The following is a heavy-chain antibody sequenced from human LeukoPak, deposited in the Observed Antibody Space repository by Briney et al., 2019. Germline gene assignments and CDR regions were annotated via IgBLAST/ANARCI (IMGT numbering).Heavy chain of an antibody. Sequence: SVKVSCKASGGTFSRYAISWVRQAPGQGLEWMGGIIPIFGTANYAQKFQGRVTITADESTSTAYMELSSLRSEDTAVYYCARSGIVATIAEDYYYYGMDVWGKGTTVTVSS. V-gene: IGHV1-69*13. D-gene: IGHD5-12*01. CDR3: ARSGIVATIAEDYYYYGMDV. J-gene: IGHJ6*04. CDR2: IIPIFGTA. CDR1: GGTFSRYA.